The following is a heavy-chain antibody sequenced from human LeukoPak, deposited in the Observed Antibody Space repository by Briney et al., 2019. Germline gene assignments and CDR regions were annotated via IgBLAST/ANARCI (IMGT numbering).Heavy chain of an antibody. D-gene: IGHD3-9*01. CDR2: IYYSGST. Sequence: SETLSLTCAVYGGSFSGDFWSWIRQPPGKGLEWIGSIYYSGSTYYNPSLKSRVTISVDTSKNQFSLKLSSVTAADTAVYYCARADILTAYYTLDFWGQGTLVTVSS. CDR3: ARADILTAYYTLDF. CDR1: GGSFSGDF. J-gene: IGHJ4*02. V-gene: IGHV4-34*01.